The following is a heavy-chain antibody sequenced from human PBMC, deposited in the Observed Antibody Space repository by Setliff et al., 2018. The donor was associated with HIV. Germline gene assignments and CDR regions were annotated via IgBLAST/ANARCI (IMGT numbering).Heavy chain of an antibody. D-gene: IGHD3-22*01. CDR2: IKKDGSDK. CDR3: ASSRPPDDSSGYLDH. CDR1: GFTFSNSW. V-gene: IGHV3-7*03. J-gene: IGHJ4*01. Sequence: GASLKISCAASGFTFSNSWMTWVRQAPGKGLEWVANIKKDGSDKFYVDSVKGRFAISRDNAKNSLSLEMNSLRAEDTAIYYCASSRPPDDSSGYLDHWGQGTLVT.